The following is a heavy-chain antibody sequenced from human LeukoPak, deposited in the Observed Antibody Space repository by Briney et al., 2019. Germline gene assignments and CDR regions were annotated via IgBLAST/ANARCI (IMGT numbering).Heavy chain of an antibody. D-gene: IGHD3-10*01. CDR3: ARLSGFGEPAPVN. Sequence: SETLSLTCTVSGGSISSSSYYWGWIRQPPGKGLEWIGSIYYSGSTYYNPSLKSRVTISVDTSKNQFSLKLSSVTAADTAVYYCARLSGFGEPAPVNWGQGTLVTVSS. V-gene: IGHV4-39*01. CDR2: IYYSGST. J-gene: IGHJ4*02. CDR1: GGSISSSSYY.